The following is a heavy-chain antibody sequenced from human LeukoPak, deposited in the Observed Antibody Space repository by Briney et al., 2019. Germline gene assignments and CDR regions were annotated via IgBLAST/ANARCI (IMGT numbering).Heavy chain of an antibody. CDR1: GFTISGNW. CDR3: AKDGEGGPIDY. V-gene: IGHV3-74*01. J-gene: IGHJ4*02. CDR2: IGSDGSIT. Sequence: GGSLRLSCAASGFTISGNWMHWVRQAPGKGLVWVSRIGSDGSITSYADSVKGRFTISRDNAKNTLYLQMNSLRAEDTAVYYCAKDGEGGPIDYWGQGTLVTVSS. D-gene: IGHD3-10*01.